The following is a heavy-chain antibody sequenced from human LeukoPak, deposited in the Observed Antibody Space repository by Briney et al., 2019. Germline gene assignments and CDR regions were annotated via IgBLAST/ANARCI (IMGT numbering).Heavy chain of an antibody. CDR3: VRGRMGRGVIGAFDI. J-gene: IGHJ3*02. Sequence: SETLSLTCTVSGGSISSSSYYWGWIRQPPGKGLEWIGSIYYSGSTSYNASLRSRVTMSVDTSKNQFSLKLSSVTAADTAVYYCVRGRMGRGVIGAFDIWGQGTMVTVSS. CDR2: IYYSGST. V-gene: IGHV4-39*07. D-gene: IGHD3-10*01. CDR1: GGSISSSSYY.